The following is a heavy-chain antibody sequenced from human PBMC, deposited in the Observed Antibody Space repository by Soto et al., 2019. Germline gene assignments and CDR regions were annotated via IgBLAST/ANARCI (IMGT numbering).Heavy chain of an antibody. CDR3: ARGAGYYDKGGWFDP. D-gene: IGHD3-9*01. CDR2: ISYDGSNK. J-gene: IGHJ5*02. CDR1: GFTFSSYA. Sequence: GGSLRLSCAASGFTFSSYAMHWVRQAPGKGLEWVAVISYDGSNKYYADSVKGRFTISRDNSKNTLYLQMNSLRAEDTAVYYCARGAGYYDKGGWFDPWGQGT. V-gene: IGHV3-30-3*01.